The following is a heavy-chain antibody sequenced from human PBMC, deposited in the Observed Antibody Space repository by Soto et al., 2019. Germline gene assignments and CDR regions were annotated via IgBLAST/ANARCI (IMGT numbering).Heavy chain of an antibody. CDR1: GGSVSSGSYY. V-gene: IGHV4-61*01. Sequence: QVQLQESGPGLVKPSETLSLTCTVSGGSVSSGSYYWSWIRQPPGKGLEWIGYIYYSGSTNYNPSLKCRVTISVDTSKNQFSLKLSSVTAADTAVYYCARVNLGRLNYYDSSGYLDYYYYGMDVWGQGTTVTVSS. J-gene: IGHJ6*02. CDR2: IYYSGST. CDR3: ARVNLGRLNYYDSSGYLDYYYYGMDV. D-gene: IGHD3-22*01.